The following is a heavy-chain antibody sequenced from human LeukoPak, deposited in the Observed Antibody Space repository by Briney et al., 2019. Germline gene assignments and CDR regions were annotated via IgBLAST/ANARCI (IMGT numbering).Heavy chain of an antibody. CDR2: INHSGST. CDR3: AASLRSRYYFDY. J-gene: IGHJ4*02. CDR1: GGSFSGYY. V-gene: IGHV4-34*01. D-gene: IGHD3-3*01. Sequence: SETLSLTCAVYGGSFSGYYWSWIRQPPGKGLEWIGEINHSGSTNYNPSPKSRVTISVDTSKNQFSLKLSSVTAADTAVYYCAASLRSRYYFDYWGQGTLVTVSS.